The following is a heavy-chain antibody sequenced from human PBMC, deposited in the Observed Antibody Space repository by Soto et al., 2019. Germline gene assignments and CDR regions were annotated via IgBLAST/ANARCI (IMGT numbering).Heavy chain of an antibody. CDR1: GGTFSSYA. J-gene: IGHJ6*02. D-gene: IGHD6-6*01. CDR2: IIPIFGTA. CDR3: ASVRNSSSLYYSSCLDV. Sequence: ASVKVSCKASGGTFSSYAISWVRQAPGQGLEWMGGIIPIFGTANYAQKFQSRVTITADESTSTAYMELSSLRSEDTVLYYFASVRNSSSLYYSSCLDVWGQGTTVTVSS. V-gene: IGHV1-69*13.